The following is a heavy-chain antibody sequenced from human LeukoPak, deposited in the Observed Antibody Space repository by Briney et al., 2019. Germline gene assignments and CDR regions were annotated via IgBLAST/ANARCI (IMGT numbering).Heavy chain of an antibody. V-gene: IGHV3-7*01. CDR2: IKQDGSEK. CDR3: ARASPGLRYFDWLSAPPYYFDY. Sequence: GGSLRLSCAASGFTFSSYWMSWVRQAPGKGLEWAANIKQDGSEKYYVDSVKGRFTISRDNAKNSLYLQMNSLRAEDAAVYYCARASPGLRYFDWLSAPPYYFDYWGQGTLVTVSS. CDR1: GFTFSSYW. D-gene: IGHD3-9*01. J-gene: IGHJ4*02.